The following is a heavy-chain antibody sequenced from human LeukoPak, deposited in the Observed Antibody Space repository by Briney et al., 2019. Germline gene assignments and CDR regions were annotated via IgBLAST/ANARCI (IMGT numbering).Heavy chain of an antibody. Sequence: PSETLSLTCTVSGGSISSYYWSWIRQPPEKGLEWIGYIYYSGSTNYNPSLKSRVTISVDTSKNQFSLKLSSVTAADTAVYYCARDIVPYYFDYWGQGTLVTVSS. CDR1: GGSISSYY. V-gene: IGHV4-59*01. J-gene: IGHJ4*02. D-gene: IGHD1-26*01. CDR2: IYYSGST. CDR3: ARDIVPYYFDY.